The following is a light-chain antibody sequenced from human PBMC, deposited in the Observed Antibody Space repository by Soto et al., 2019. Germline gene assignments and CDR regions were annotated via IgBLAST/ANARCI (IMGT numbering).Light chain of an antibody. Sequence: QSALTQPPSASGSPGQSVTISCTGTSSDVGAYQYVSWYQQYPGKAPKLIIYEVSKRPSGVPDRFSGSKSGNTASLTVSGLQAEDEADYYCTSYVGSNIWVFGGGTKLTVL. V-gene: IGLV2-8*01. CDR3: TSYVGSNIWV. CDR1: SSDVGAYQY. J-gene: IGLJ3*02. CDR2: EVS.